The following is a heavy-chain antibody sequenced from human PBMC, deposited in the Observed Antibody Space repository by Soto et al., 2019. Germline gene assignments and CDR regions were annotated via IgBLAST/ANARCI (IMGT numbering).Heavy chain of an antibody. Sequence: EVQLVESGGGLVQPGGSLRLSCAASGFTFSSYWMSWVRQAPGKGLEWVANIKQDGSEKYYVDSVKGRFTISRDNAKNSLYLQMNSLRAEDTAVYYCARGPRENSGSYYYYFDYWGQGTLVTVSS. J-gene: IGHJ4*02. V-gene: IGHV3-7*01. CDR3: ARGPRENSGSYYYYFDY. CDR1: GFTFSSYW. D-gene: IGHD1-26*01. CDR2: IKQDGSEK.